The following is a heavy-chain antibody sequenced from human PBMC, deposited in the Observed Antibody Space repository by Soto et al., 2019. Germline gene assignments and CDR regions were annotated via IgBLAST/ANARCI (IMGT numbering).Heavy chain of an antibody. J-gene: IGHJ6*03. CDR3: ARVPVRDDYIWGSYMDV. CDR2: IYYSGST. Sequence: PSETLSLTCTVSGGSISSYYWSWIRQPPGKGLEWIGYIYYSGSTNYNPSLKSRVTISVDTSKNQFSLKLSSVTAADTAVYYCARVPVRDDYIWGSYMDVWGKGTTVTVSS. CDR1: GGSISSYY. D-gene: IGHD3-16*01. V-gene: IGHV4-59*01.